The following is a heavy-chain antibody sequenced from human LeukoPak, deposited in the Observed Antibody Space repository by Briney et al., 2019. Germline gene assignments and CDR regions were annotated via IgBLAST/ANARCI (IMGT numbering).Heavy chain of an antibody. J-gene: IGHJ1*01. CDR3: ARAPSEIGGYYPEYFRH. V-gene: IGHV3-74*01. D-gene: IGHD3-22*01. CDR2: IKSDGST. Sequence: GGSLRLSCAASGFTFSSYWMHWVRQAPGKGLVWVSRIKSDGSTNYADSVKGRFTISRDDAKNTVSLQMNSLRTEDTGVYFCARAPSEIGGYYPEYFRHWGQGTLVTVSS. CDR1: GFTFSSYW.